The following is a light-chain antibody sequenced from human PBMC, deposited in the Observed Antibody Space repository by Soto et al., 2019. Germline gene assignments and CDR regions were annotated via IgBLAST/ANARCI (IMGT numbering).Light chain of an antibody. CDR3: QQYNILST. CDR1: QSIRYW. Sequence: DIQMTQSPSTLSASVGDRVTITCRASQSIRYWLAWYQHKPGRAPKLLIYDASTLESGVPTRFSGSGSGTEFTLTISSLHPDDFATYYCQQYNILSTFGQGTKVEIK. CDR2: DAS. V-gene: IGKV1-5*01. J-gene: IGKJ1*01.